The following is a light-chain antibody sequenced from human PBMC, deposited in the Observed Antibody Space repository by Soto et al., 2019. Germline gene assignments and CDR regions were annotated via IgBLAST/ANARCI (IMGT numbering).Light chain of an antibody. Sequence: QSVLTQPVSVSGSPGQSITISCTGTSSDVGGYNYVSWYQQHPGKAPKLMIYDVSNRPSGVSNRFSGSKSANTASLTISGLQAEDEADYYCSSYTSSSTRVFGTGTKVTVL. CDR1: SSDVGGYNY. V-gene: IGLV2-14*01. CDR2: DVS. J-gene: IGLJ1*01. CDR3: SSYTSSSTRV.